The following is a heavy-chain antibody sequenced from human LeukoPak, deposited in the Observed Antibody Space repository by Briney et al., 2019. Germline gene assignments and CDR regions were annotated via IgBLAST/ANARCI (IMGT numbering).Heavy chain of an antibody. D-gene: IGHD2-2*01. V-gene: IGHV4-59*01. CDR3: ARTSPDCRTTTCYGV. J-gene: IGHJ4*02. CDR1: GGSFSDYK. Sequence: PSETLSLTCAVYGGSFSDYKWTWSWIRQPPGKGLEWIGYVYYTGTTNYSPSLKSRVTISLDTSKNQFSLKLRTVTTADTAMYYCARTSPDCRTTTCYGVWGQGTLVTVSS. CDR2: VYYTGTT.